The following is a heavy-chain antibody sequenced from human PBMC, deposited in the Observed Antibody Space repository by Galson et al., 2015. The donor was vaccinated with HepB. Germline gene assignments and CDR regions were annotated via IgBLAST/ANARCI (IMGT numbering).Heavy chain of an antibody. CDR1: GFTFSSYG. Sequence: SLRLSCAASGFTFSSYGMHWVCQAPGKGLEWVAVIWYDGSNKYYADSVKGRFTISRDNSKNTLYLQMNSLRAEDTAVYYCARQGGVVVTRRYFDYWGQGTLVTVSS. CDR3: ARQGGVVVTRRYFDY. J-gene: IGHJ4*02. CDR2: IWYDGSNK. V-gene: IGHV3-33*08. D-gene: IGHD3-22*01.